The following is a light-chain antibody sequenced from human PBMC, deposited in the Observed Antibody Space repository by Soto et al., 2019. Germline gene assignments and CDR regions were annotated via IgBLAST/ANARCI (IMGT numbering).Light chain of an antibody. Sequence: EKASLSCSASQSVSINLAWYQQKPGQAPRLLIYDASNRATGIPARFSGSGSGTDFTLTISSLEPEDFAVYYCQQRSNWPPITFGQGTRLEIK. CDR1: QSVSIN. J-gene: IGKJ5*01. V-gene: IGKV3-11*01. CDR3: QQRSNWPPIT. CDR2: DAS.